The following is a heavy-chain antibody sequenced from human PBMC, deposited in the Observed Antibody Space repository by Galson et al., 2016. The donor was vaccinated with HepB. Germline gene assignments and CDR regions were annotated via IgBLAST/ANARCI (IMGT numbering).Heavy chain of an antibody. CDR2: ISSSSTYI. J-gene: IGHJ6*02. D-gene: IGHD1-7*01. V-gene: IGHV3-21*01. CDR1: GFTFSIYS. Sequence: SLRLSCAASGFTFSIYSMNWVRQAPGKGLEWVSSISSSSTYIYYADSVNGRFTISRDNAKKSLFLQMNSLRAEDTAVYYCARDGRELVSHDYYSYMDVWGQGILVTVSS. CDR3: ARDGRELVSHDYYSYMDV.